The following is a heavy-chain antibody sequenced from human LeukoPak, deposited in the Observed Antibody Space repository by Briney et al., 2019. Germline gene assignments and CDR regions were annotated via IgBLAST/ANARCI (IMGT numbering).Heavy chain of an antibody. CDR1: GINFRSSA. CDR3: AEAIAAAAPRGYCDY. D-gene: IGHD6-13*01. CDR2: INGEGGST. Sequence: GGSLRLSCAASGINFRSSAMSWVRQARGKGLEWVSAINGEGGSTYYADSVKGRFTISRDNAKNTLFLQMNSLRLEDTAIYYCAEAIAAAAPRGYCDYWGQGTLVTVSS. V-gene: IGHV3-23*01. J-gene: IGHJ4*02.